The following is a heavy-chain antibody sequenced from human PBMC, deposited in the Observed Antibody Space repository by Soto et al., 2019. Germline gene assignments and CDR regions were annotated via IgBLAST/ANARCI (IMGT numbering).Heavy chain of an antibody. CDR3: TRSTDADCGAGSCRNWFDP. V-gene: IGHV3-73*01. CDR1: GFTFSDSA. D-gene: IGHD2-15*01. J-gene: IGHJ5*02. Sequence: EVQLVESGGGLVQPGGSLKLSCAASGFTFSDSAMQWVRQASGKGLEWVGRIKTKPNNYATAYGASVQGRFTISRDDSKSTAYLQMNSLKTEDTALYYCTRSTDADCGAGSCRNWFDPWGQGILVTVSS. CDR2: IKTKPNNYAT.